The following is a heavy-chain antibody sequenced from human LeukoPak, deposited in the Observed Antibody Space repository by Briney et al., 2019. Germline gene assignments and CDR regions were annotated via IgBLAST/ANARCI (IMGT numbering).Heavy chain of an antibody. J-gene: IGHJ4*02. Sequence: GGSLRLSCAASGFTFSSYSMNWVRQAPGKGLEWVSSISSSSSYIYYADSVKGRFTNSRDNAKNSLYLQMNSLRAEDTAVYYCARGDRDLYCSSTSCYPVLGGQGTLVTVSS. CDR1: GFTFSSYS. V-gene: IGHV3-21*01. CDR2: ISSSSSYI. D-gene: IGHD2-2*01. CDR3: ARGDRDLYCSSTSCYPVL.